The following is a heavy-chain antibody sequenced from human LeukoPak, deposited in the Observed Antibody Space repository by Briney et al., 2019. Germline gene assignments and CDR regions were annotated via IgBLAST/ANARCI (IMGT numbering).Heavy chain of an antibody. V-gene: IGHV3-30*02. J-gene: IGHJ4*02. CDR3: ARELDGSGSYYNVGY. D-gene: IGHD3-10*01. Sequence: GGSLRLSCAASGFTFSSYGIHWVRQAPGKGLEWVAFIRFDGNNQYYADSVKGRFTISRDNSKNTLYLQMNSLRAEDTAVYYCARELDGSGSYYNVGYWGQGTLVTVSS. CDR2: IRFDGNNQ. CDR1: GFTFSSYG.